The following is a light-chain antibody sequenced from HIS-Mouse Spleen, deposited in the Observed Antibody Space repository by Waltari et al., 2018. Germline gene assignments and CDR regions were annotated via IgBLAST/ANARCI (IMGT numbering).Light chain of an antibody. CDR1: SSNIGSTY. CDR3: AAWDDSLSGPGV. J-gene: IGLJ3*02. Sequence: QSVLTQPPSASGTPGPRVTISCSGSSSNIGSTYVYWYQQLPGTAPKLLIYRNNQRPSGVPDRFSGSKSGTSASLAISGLRSEDEADYYCAAWDDSLSGPGVFGGGTKLTVL. V-gene: IGLV1-47*01. CDR2: RNN.